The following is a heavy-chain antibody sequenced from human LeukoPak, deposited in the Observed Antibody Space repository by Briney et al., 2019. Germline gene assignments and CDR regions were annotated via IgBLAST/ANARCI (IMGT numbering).Heavy chain of an antibody. CDR2: ISTDTSYI. Sequence: GGSLRLSCAASGFTFSSYSMNWVRQTPGQGLEWVSSISTDTSYIYYADSVKGRFTISRDNAKNSLYLQMKSLRVEDTAVYYCARDHGSGSTDYFDYWGQGPLVTVSS. V-gene: IGHV3-21*01. D-gene: IGHD3-22*01. CDR3: ARDHGSGSTDYFDY. J-gene: IGHJ4*02. CDR1: GFTFSSYS.